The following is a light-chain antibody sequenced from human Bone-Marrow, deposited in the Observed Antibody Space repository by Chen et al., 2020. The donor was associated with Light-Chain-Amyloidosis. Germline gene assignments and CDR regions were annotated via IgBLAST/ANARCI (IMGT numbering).Light chain of an antibody. V-gene: IGLV6-57*01. CDR3: QSYQGSSQGV. CDR2: EDD. Sequence: NFMLTQPHSVSESPGKTVIISCTRSSGSIATNYVKWYQQRPGSSPTTVIYEDDQRPSGVPDRFSGSIDRSSNSASHTSSGLKTEDEADYYCQSYQGSSQGVFGGGTKLTVL. J-gene: IGLJ3*02. CDR1: SGSIATNY.